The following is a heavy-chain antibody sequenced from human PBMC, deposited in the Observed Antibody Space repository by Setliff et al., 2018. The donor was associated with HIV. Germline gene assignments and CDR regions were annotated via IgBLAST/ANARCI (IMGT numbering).Heavy chain of an antibody. CDR1: GGAFSTFA. V-gene: IGHV1-69*13. D-gene: IGHD3-10*01. CDR2: IIPIYGTA. Sequence: RASVKVSCKASGGAFSTFAFNWVRQAPGQGLEWMGGIIPIYGTANYAQGFLGRATITADGSSSTMELTSLRSEDTAVYYCASDSPTVRFEELSEHFYFYMDVWGRGTPVTVSS. CDR3: ASDSPTVRFEELSEHFYFYMDV. J-gene: IGHJ6*03.